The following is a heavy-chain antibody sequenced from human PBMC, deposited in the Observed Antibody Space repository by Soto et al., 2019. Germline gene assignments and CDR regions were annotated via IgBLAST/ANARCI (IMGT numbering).Heavy chain of an antibody. J-gene: IGHJ4*02. CDR2: IKQDGSDK. Sequence: GGSLRLSCAASGFTFSSYWMSWVRQAPGKGLEWVANIKQDGSDKYYVDSVKGRFTISRDNAKNSLYLQMNSLRAEDTAIYYCARESEDLTSNFDYWGQGTLVTVSS. V-gene: IGHV3-7*03. CDR1: GFTFSSYW. CDR3: ARESEDLTSNFDY.